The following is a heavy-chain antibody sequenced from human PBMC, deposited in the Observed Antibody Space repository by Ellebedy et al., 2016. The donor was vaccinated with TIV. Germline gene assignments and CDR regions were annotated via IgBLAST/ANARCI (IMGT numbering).Heavy chain of an antibody. CDR3: VKLDSSGFYYGRLDY. J-gene: IGHJ4*02. V-gene: IGHV3-23*01. Sequence: GGSLRLSCAASGFTFSNYAMSWVRRAPGKGLEWVSSFSGSGDSTYYADSVKGRFTISRDNSEKILHLQMNSLRAEDTATYYCVKLDSSGFYYGRLDYWGQGTLVSVSS. D-gene: IGHD3-22*01. CDR2: FSGSGDST. CDR1: GFTFSNYA.